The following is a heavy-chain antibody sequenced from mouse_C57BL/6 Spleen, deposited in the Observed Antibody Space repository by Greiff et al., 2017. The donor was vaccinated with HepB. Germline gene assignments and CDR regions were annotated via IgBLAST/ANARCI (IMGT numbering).Heavy chain of an antibody. CDR3: ARERDDYDDWFAY. Sequence: EVMLVESGGGLVKPGGSLKLSCAASGFTFSSYAMSWVRQTPEKRLEWVATISDGGSYTYYPDNVKGRFTISRDNAKNNLYLQMSHLKSEDTAMYYCARERDDYDDWFAYWGQGTLVTVSA. V-gene: IGHV5-4*01. CDR1: GFTFSSYA. J-gene: IGHJ3*01. CDR2: ISDGGSYT. D-gene: IGHD2-4*01.